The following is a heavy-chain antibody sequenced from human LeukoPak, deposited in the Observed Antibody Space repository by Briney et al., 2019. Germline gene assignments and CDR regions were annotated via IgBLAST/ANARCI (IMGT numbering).Heavy chain of an antibody. CDR3: ARDGGYSRGWTYGAGDY. CDR1: GFTFSNYV. CDR2: ISNDGSEK. D-gene: IGHD6-19*01. J-gene: IGHJ4*02. V-gene: IGHV3-30*04. Sequence: GRSLRLSCAASGFTFSNYVMHWVRQAPGKGLECVAVISNDGSEKYYADSVKGRFTISRDNSRNTLYLHLSGLRAEDTALYYCARDGGYSRGWTYGAGDYWGQGTLVTVSS.